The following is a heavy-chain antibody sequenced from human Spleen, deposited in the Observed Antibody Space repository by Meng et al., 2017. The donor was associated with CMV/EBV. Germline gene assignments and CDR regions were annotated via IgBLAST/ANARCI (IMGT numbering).Heavy chain of an antibody. CDR1: GGSMSSGNYY. CDR2: IHHSGSA. J-gene: IGHJ4*02. CDR3: ASFDHIPRRNYFDY. D-gene: IGHD2-21*01. V-gene: IGHV4-30-4*01. Sequence: LQWLGPRLVEPSPPLSLTCTVSGGSMSSGNYYWSWIRPPPGKGLEWIGYIHHSGSAYYNPSLKSRVSISVDTSKNQFSLNLNSMTAADTAVYYCASFDHIPRRNYFDYWGQGTLVTVSS.